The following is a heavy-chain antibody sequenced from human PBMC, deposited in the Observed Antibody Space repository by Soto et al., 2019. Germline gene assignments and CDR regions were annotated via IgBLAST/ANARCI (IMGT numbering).Heavy chain of an antibody. CDR1: GFTVSSYS. CDR2: ISSSSSYI. CDR3: ARTDYGDYGPGDAFDI. Sequence: PGGSLRLSCAASGFTVSSYSMNWVRQAPGKGLEWVSSISSSSSYIYYADSVKGRFTISRDNAKNSLYLQMNSLRAEDTAVYYCARTDYGDYGPGDAFDIWGQGTMVTVSS. D-gene: IGHD4-17*01. V-gene: IGHV3-21*01. J-gene: IGHJ3*02.